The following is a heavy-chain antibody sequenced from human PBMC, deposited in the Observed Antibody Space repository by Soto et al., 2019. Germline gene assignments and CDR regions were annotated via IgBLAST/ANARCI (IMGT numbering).Heavy chain of an antibody. CDR3: AKDRAYCSGGSCFLRYYFDY. J-gene: IGHJ4*02. V-gene: IGHV3-30*18. D-gene: IGHD2-15*01. Sequence: GGSLRLSCAASGFTFSSYGMHWVRQAPGKGLEWVAVISYDGSNKYYADSVKGRFTISRDNSKNTLYLQMNSLRAEDTAVYYCAKDRAYCSGGSCFLRYYFDYWGQGTLVTVSS. CDR2: ISYDGSNK. CDR1: GFTFSSYG.